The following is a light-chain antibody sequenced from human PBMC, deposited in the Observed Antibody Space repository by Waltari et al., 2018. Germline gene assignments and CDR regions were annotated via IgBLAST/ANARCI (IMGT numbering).Light chain of an antibody. V-gene: IGKV4-1*01. Sequence: DIVMTQSPDSLAVSLGEKATINCKSSQSVLYSSNNKNYLAWYQQKPRQPPRLLLCWASTRESGVPDRFSGSGSGTDFTLTISSLQAEDVAVYYCQQYYDTPLSFGGGTKVEIK. CDR3: QQYYDTPLS. J-gene: IGKJ4*01. CDR1: QSVLYSSNNKNY. CDR2: WAS.